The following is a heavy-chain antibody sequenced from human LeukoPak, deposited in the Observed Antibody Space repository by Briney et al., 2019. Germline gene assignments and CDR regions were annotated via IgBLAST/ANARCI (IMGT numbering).Heavy chain of an antibody. Sequence: GGSLRLSCAASGFTFRSYAMSWVRQAPGRGLEWVSAISGSGGSTYYADSVKGRFTISRDNSKNTLYLQMNSLRAEDTAVYYCAKDLRYYDILTGYESFQHWGQGTLVTVSS. J-gene: IGHJ1*01. CDR3: AKDLRYYDILTGYESFQH. CDR2: ISGSGGST. V-gene: IGHV3-23*01. CDR1: GFTFRSYA. D-gene: IGHD3-9*01.